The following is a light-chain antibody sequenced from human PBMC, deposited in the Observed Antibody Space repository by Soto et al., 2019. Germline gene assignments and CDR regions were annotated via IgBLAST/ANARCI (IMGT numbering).Light chain of an antibody. CDR3: QQYNSYSWT. CDR2: DAS. CDR1: QSISSW. Sequence: DIQMTQSPSTLSASVGDRVTITCRASQSISSWLAWYQQKPGKAPKLLIYDASSLESGVPSRFSGSGSGTEFNLNISSLQPDDFATYYCQQYNSYSWTFGQGTKVEIK. V-gene: IGKV1-5*01. J-gene: IGKJ1*01.